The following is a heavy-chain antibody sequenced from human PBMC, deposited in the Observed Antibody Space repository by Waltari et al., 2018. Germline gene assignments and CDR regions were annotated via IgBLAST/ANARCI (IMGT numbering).Heavy chain of an antibody. CDR2: IYYSGST. V-gene: IGHV4-59*01. CDR1: GGSISSYY. J-gene: IGHJ6*03. Sequence: QVQLQESGPGLVKPSETLSLTCTVSGGSISSYYWSWIRQPPGKGLEWIGYIYYSGSTNYNPSLKSRVTISVDTSKNQFSLKLSSVTAADTAVYYCARGARAYYYYYMDVWGKGTTVTISS. CDR3: ARGARAYYYYYMDV.